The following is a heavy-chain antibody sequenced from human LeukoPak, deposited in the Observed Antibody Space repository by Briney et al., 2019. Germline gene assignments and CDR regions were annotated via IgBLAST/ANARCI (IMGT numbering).Heavy chain of an antibody. CDR2: INAGNGNT. CDR3: ARVSMFGELFLNWFDP. CDR1: GYTFTSYG. D-gene: IGHD3-10*02. Sequence: ASVKVSCKASGYTFTSYGISWVRQAPGQRLEWMGWINAGNGNTKYSQKFQGRVTITRDTSASTAYMELSSLRSEDTAVYYCARVSMFGELFLNWFDPWGQGTLVTVSS. J-gene: IGHJ5*02. V-gene: IGHV1-3*01.